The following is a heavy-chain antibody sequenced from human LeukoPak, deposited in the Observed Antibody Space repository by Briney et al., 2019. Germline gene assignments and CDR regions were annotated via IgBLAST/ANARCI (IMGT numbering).Heavy chain of an antibody. CDR2: FYHGGST. Sequence: SETLSLTCTVSGYSISTGYYWDWVRQPPGKGLEWIGTFYHGGSTYYNPSLKSRVTISVDTSKNQFSLNLTSVTAADTAVYYCARPHSYGYLALRYWGQGTLVTVSS. CDR1: GYSISTGYY. CDR3: ARPHSYGYLALRY. V-gene: IGHV4-38-2*02. J-gene: IGHJ4*02. D-gene: IGHD5-18*01.